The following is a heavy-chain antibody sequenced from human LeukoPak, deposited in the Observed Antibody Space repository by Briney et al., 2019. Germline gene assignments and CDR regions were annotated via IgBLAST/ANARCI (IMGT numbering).Heavy chain of an antibody. V-gene: IGHV1-69*04. CDR2: IIPIFGIA. CDR3: ARDPHIVVVTADYYGMDV. D-gene: IGHD2-21*02. J-gene: IGHJ6*02. Sequence: GSSVKVSCKASGGTFGSYAISWVRQAPGQGLEWMGRIIPIFGIANYAQKFQGRVTITADKSTSTAYMELSSLRSEDTAVYYCARDPHIVVVTADYYGMDVWGQGTTVTVSS. CDR1: GGTFGSYA.